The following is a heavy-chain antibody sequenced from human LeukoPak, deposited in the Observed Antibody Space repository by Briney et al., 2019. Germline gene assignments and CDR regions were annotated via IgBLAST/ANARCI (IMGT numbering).Heavy chain of an antibody. CDR3: ATSESQTKFDY. Sequence: MAGESLKISCKGSGYTFTSYWIGWVRQMPGKGLEWMGIIYPGDSDTIYSPSFQGQVTISADKSINTAYLQWSSLKASDTAMYFCATSESQTKFDYWGQGTQVIVSS. D-gene: IGHD1/OR15-1a*01. CDR2: IYPGDSDT. CDR1: GYTFTSYW. V-gene: IGHV5-51*03. J-gene: IGHJ4*02.